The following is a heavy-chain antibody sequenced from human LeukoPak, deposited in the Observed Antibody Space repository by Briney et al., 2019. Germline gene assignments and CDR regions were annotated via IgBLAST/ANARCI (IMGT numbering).Heavy chain of an antibody. V-gene: IGHV3-21*01. CDR3: ARGIVAAGNIDY. J-gene: IGHJ4*02. CDR2: ISLSSSYI. Sequence: NPGGSLRLSCAASGFTFSSYTMNWVRQAPGKGLEWVSSISLSSSYIYYADSSKGRFTISRDNAKNSLYLQMNSLRAEDTAVYYCARGIVAAGNIDYWGQGTLVTVSS. CDR1: GFTFSSYT. D-gene: IGHD6-13*01.